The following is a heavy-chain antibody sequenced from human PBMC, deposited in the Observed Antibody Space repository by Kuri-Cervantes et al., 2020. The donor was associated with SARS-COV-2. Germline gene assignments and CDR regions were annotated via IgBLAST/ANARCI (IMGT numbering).Heavy chain of an antibody. CDR1: GFTFSRTD. CDR3: AKDRVGVQDF. CDR2: ISHDGKNK. D-gene: IGHD2-21*01. V-gene: IGHV3-30*18. J-gene: IGHJ4*02. Sequence: GESLKISCAASGFTFSRTDMHWVRQAPGKGLEWVTVISHDGKNKKCIASGKGRFTISRDNSQNTLYLHMKSLRGEDTAMYYCAKDRVGVQDFWGQGTLVTVSS.